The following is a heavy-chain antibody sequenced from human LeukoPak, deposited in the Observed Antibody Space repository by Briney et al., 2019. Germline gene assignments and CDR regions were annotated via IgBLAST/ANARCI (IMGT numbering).Heavy chain of an antibody. CDR2: IKQDGSEK. CDR3: ATGYSSGWYFYFQH. J-gene: IGHJ1*01. V-gene: IGHV3-7*01. Sequence: PGGSLRLSCAASGFTFTNYEMTWVRQAPGKGLEWVANIKQDGSEKNYVDSVKGRFTISRDNAKNSLSLRMNSLSAEDTAVYYCATGYSSGWYFYFQHWGQGSLVSVSS. CDR1: GFTFTNYE. D-gene: IGHD6-19*01.